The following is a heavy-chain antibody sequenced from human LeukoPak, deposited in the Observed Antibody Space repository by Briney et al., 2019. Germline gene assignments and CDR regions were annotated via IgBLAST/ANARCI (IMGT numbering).Heavy chain of an antibody. CDR1: GFTFSSYE. V-gene: IGHV3-48*03. Sequence: AGGSLRLSCAASGFTFSSYEMNWVRQAPGKGLEWVSYISSSGSTIYYADSVKGRFTISRDNAKNSLYLQMNSLRAEDTAVYYCARCGPVVASDYWGQGTLVTVSS. J-gene: IGHJ4*02. CDR2: ISSSGSTI. CDR3: ARCGPVVASDY. D-gene: IGHD5-12*01.